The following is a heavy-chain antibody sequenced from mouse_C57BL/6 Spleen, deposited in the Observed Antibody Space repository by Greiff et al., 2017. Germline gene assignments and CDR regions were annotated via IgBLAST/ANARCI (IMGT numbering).Heavy chain of an antibody. J-gene: IGHJ4*01. CDR1: GYSITSGYY. CDR3: AKARTLRDYAMDY. CDR2: ISYDGSN. V-gene: IGHV3-6*01. D-gene: IGHD2-12*01. Sequence: ESGPGLVKPSQSLSLTCSVTGYSITSGYYWNWIRQFPGNKLEWMGYISYDGSNNYNPSLKNRISITRDTSKNQFFLKLNSVTTEDTATYYCAKARTLRDYAMDYWGQGTSVTVSS.